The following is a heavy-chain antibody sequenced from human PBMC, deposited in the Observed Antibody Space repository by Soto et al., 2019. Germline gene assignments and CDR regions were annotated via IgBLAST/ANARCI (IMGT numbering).Heavy chain of an antibody. CDR3: ARGRDYDFWSGYYHFDY. CDR1: GGSISSYY. CDR2: IYYSGST. J-gene: IGHJ4*02. D-gene: IGHD3-3*01. V-gene: IGHV4-59*01. Sequence: SETLSLTCTVSGGSISSYYWSWIRQPPGKGLEWIGYIYYSGSTNYNPSLKSRVTISVDTSKNQFSLKLSSVTAADTAVYYCARGRDYDFWSGYYHFDYWGQGTLVTVSS.